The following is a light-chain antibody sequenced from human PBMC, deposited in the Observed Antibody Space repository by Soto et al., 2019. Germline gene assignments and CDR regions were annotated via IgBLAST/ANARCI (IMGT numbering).Light chain of an antibody. J-gene: IGLJ1*01. V-gene: IGLV2-14*03. CDR1: SRDVGRYNF. Sequence: QSALTRPASVSGSPGQSITISCTGTSRDVGRYNFVSWYQHHPGKTPKLILFDVNNRPSGVSDRFSGSKSGSTASLTISGLQAEDEADYYCSSYTSTTTSVFGTGTKVTVL. CDR3: SSYTSTTTSV. CDR2: DVN.